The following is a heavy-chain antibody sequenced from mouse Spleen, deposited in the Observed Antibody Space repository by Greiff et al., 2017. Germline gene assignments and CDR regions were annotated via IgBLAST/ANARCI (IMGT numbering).Heavy chain of an antibody. Sequence: QVQLQQSGAELVKPGASVKLSCKASGYTFTSYWMHWVKQRPGQGLEWIGMIHPNSGSTNYNEKFKSKATLTVDKSSSTAYMQLSSLTSEDSAVYYCSRGITTVVAPSYWGQGTLVTVSA. D-gene: IGHD1-1*01. CDR1: GYTFTSYW. V-gene: IGHV1-64*01. CDR2: IHPNSGST. CDR3: SRGITTVVAPSY. J-gene: IGHJ3*01.